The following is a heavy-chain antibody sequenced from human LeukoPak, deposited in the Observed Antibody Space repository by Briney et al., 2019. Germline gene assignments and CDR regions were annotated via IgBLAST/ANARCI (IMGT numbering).Heavy chain of an antibody. J-gene: IGHJ4*02. CDR3: ASGGNTYGYRSYFDY. D-gene: IGHD5-18*01. CDR1: GYIFTGYY. V-gene: IGHV1-2*02. Sequence: ASVKVSCKASGYIFTGYYMHWVRQAPGQGLEWMGWINPNSGDTNYAQKFQGRVIMTRDTSISTAYMELSRLRSDDTAVYYCASGGNTYGYRSYFDYWGQGSLVTVSS. CDR2: INPNSGDT.